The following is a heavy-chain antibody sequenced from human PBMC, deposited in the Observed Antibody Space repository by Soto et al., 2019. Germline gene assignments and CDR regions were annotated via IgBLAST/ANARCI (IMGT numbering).Heavy chain of an antibody. J-gene: IGHJ3*02. CDR2: IFYSGST. D-gene: IGHD2-2*01. CDR3: ASYQQSYAFDI. CDR1: GGSISSGAYY. Sequence: SETLSLTCTVSGGSISSGAYYWSWIRQHPGKGLEWIGYIFYSGSTYYNPSLKSRVTISVDTSKNQFSLKLSSVTAADTAVYYCASYQQSYAFDIWGQGTMVTVSS. V-gene: IGHV4-31*03.